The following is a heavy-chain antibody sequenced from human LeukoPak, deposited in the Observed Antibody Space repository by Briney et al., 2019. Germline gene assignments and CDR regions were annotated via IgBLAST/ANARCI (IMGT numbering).Heavy chain of an antibody. V-gene: IGHV3-23*01. D-gene: IGHD3-22*01. CDR1: EFTFSSYA. Sequence: GRSLRLSCAASEFTFSSYAMSWVRQAPGNGLEWVSAISGSGGSTYYADSVKGRFTISRDNSKNTLYLQMNSLRAEDTAVYYCAKSYYDSSGYRPLWGQGTLVTVSS. J-gene: IGHJ4*02. CDR2: ISGSGGST. CDR3: AKSYYDSSGYRPL.